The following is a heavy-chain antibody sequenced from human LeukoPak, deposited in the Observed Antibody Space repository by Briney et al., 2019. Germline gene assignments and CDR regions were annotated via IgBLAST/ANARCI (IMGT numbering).Heavy chain of an antibody. Sequence: PSETLSLTCAVSGYSISSGYYWGWIRQPPGKGLEWMGSIYHSGSTYYNPSLKSRVTISVDTSKNQFSLKLSSVTAADTAVYYCARPHDYGGNSGGYWFDPWGQGTLVTVSS. CDR3: ARPHDYGGNSGGYWFDP. J-gene: IGHJ5*02. CDR2: IYHSGST. D-gene: IGHD4-23*01. CDR1: GYSISSGYY. V-gene: IGHV4-38-2*01.